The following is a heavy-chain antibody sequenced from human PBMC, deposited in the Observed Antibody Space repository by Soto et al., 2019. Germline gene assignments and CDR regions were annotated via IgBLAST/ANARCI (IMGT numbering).Heavy chain of an antibody. CDR1: GFTFSSYA. CDR3: ARGAEIGYCSSTSCYGWYFDL. J-gene: IGHJ2*01. CDR2: ISYDGSNK. V-gene: IGHV3-30-3*01. D-gene: IGHD2-2*01. Sequence: QVQLVESGGGVVQPGRSLRLSCAASGFTFSSYAMHWVRQAPGKGLEWVAVISYDGSNKYYADSVKGRFTISRDNSKNTLDLQMNSLRAEDTAVYYCARGAEIGYCSSTSCYGWYFDLWGRGTLVTVSS.